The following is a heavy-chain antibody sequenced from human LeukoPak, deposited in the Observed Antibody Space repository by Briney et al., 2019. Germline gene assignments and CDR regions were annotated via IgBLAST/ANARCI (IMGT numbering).Heavy chain of an antibody. CDR2: ISGSGGST. J-gene: IGHJ4*02. CDR1: GFTFSSYA. D-gene: IGHD6-13*01. V-gene: IGHV3-23*01. Sequence: PGGSLRLSCAASGFTFSSYAMSWVRQAPGKGLEWVSAISGSGGSTYYADSVKGRFTISRDNSKNTLYLQMNSLRAEDTAVYYCAALTGYSSSWYKKSVDYWGQGTLVTVSS. CDR3: AALTGYSSSWYKKSVDY.